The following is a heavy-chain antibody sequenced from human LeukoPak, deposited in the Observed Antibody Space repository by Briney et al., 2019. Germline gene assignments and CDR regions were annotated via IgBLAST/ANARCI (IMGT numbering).Heavy chain of an antibody. CDR3: ATDDYDSSVPI. D-gene: IGHD3-22*01. CDR1: GVTFSSYN. V-gene: IGHV3-48*04. Sequence: GGSLRLSCAAPGVTFSSYNVNWVRQAPGKGLEWVSYISSGSDSIYYADSVKGRFTISRDNAKNSLYLQMNSLRAEDTAVYYCATDDYDSSVPIWGQGTMVTVS. CDR2: ISSGSDSI. J-gene: IGHJ3*02.